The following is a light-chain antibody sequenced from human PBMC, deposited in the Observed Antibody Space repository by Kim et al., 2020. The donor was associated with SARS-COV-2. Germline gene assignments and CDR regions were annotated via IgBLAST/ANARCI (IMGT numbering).Light chain of an antibody. J-gene: IGLJ3*02. CDR2: ADN. CDR1: SGHIASTY. CDR3: QSSDGSTWV. V-gene: IGLV6-57*03. Sequence: GKSVTISCTRHSGHIASTYVQWYQQRPASAPTTVIYADNQRLSGVPDRFTASIDSSSNSASLTISGLKPEDEADYYCQSSDGSTWVFGGGTQLTVL.